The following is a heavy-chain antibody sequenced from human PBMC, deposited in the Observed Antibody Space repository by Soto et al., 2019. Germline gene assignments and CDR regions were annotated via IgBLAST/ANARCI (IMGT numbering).Heavy chain of an antibody. J-gene: IGHJ4*02. V-gene: IGHV3-30-3*01. CDR2: ISYDGSNK. Sequence: QVQLVESGGGVVQPGRSLRLSCAASGFTFSSYAMHWVRQAPGKGLEWVAVISYDGSNKYYADSVKGRFTISRDNSKNTLYLQMNSLRAEDTAVYYCARDRGDGYNPFDYWGQGTLVTVSS. CDR1: GFTFSSYA. D-gene: IGHD5-12*01. CDR3: ARDRGDGYNPFDY.